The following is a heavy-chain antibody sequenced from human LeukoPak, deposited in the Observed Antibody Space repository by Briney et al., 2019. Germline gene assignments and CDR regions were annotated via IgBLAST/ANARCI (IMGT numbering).Heavy chain of an antibody. CDR3: AKVGAFWSGYYIGGYYFDY. D-gene: IGHD3-3*01. J-gene: IGHJ4*02. Sequence: PGGSLRLTCAASGFTFSSYAMSWVRQAPGKGLEWVSAISGSGGSTYYADSVKGRFTISRDNSKNTLYLQMNSLRAEDTAVYYCAKVGAFWSGYYIGGYYFDYWGQGTLVTVSS. V-gene: IGHV3-23*01. CDR1: GFTFSSYA. CDR2: ISGSGGST.